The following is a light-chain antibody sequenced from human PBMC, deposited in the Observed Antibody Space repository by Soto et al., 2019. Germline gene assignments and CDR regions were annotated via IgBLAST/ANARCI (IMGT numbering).Light chain of an antibody. J-gene: IGKJ1*01. V-gene: IGKV3-15*01. CDR1: QSVSSN. CDR2: GAS. CDR3: QQYDNWWT. Sequence: EIVMTQSPATLSVSPGERATLSCRASQSVSSNLAWYQQKPGQAPRLLIYGASTRATGVPARFSGSGSGTEFTLTISSLQSEDLAVYYCQQYDNWWTSGQGTKVEIK.